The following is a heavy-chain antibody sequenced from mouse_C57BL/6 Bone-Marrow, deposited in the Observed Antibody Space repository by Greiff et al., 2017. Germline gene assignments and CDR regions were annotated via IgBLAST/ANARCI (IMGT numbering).Heavy chain of an antibody. V-gene: IGHV5-4*01. Sequence: EVKVVESGGGLVKPGGSLKLSCAASGFTFSSYAMSWVRQTPEKRLEWVATISDGGSYTYYPDNVKGRFTISRDNAKNNLYLQMSHLKSEDTAMYYCARDDYWGQGTTRTVSS. CDR1: GFTFSSYA. CDR3: ARDDY. CDR2: ISDGGSYT. J-gene: IGHJ2*01.